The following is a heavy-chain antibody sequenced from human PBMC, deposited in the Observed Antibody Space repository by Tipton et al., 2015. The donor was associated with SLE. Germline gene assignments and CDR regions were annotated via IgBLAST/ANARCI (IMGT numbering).Heavy chain of an antibody. Sequence: TLSLTCTVSGGSISSSSYYWGWIRQPPGKGLEWIGRIYYSGSTYYNPSLKSRVTISVETSKNQFSLKLSSVTAADTAVYYCAQGGAAAEAFDIWGQGTMVTVSS. V-gene: IGHV4-39*01. CDR1: GGSISSSSYY. D-gene: IGHD6-13*01. CDR2: IYYSGST. CDR3: AQGGAAAEAFDI. J-gene: IGHJ3*02.